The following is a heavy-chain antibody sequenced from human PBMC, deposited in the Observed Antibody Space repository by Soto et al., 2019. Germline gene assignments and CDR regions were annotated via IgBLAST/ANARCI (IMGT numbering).Heavy chain of an antibody. CDR2: INPNSGGT. V-gene: IGHV1-2*02. Sequence: GASVKVSCKASGYTFTGYYMHWVRQAPGQGLEWMGWINPNSGGTNYGRVTMTRDTSISTAYMELSRLRSDDTAVCYCARVMVPFYYYGMDVWGQGTTVTVSS. J-gene: IGHJ6*02. CDR3: ARVMVPFYYYGMDV. CDR1: GYTFTGYY. D-gene: IGHD6-13*01.